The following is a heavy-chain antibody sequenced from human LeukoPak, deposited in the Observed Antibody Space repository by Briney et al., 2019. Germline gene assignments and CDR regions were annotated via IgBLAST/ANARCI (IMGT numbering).Heavy chain of an antibody. V-gene: IGHV4-59*01. D-gene: IGHD1-26*01. CDR1: GGSISSYY. J-gene: IGHJ4*02. CDR2: IYYSGGT. Sequence: SETLSLTCTVSGGSISSYYWSWIRQPPGKGLEWIGYIYYSGGTNYNPSRKRRVTISVDTSKNQFSLKLSSVTAADTAVYYCAGGATTGHFDYWGQGTLVTASS. CDR3: AGGATTGHFDY.